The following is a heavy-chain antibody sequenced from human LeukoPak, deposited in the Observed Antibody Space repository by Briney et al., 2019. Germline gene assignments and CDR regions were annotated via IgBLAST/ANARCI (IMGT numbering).Heavy chain of an antibody. CDR2: IYYSGST. D-gene: IGHD3-22*01. CDR1: GGSISSSRYY. Sequence: SETLSLTCTVSGGSISSSRYYWGWIRQPPGKGLEWIGSIYYSGSTYYNPSLKSRVTISVDASKNQFSLKLGSVTAADTAVYYCARQDSYDMALTWGQGTLVTVSS. V-gene: IGHV4-39*01. CDR3: ARQDSYDMALT. J-gene: IGHJ5*02.